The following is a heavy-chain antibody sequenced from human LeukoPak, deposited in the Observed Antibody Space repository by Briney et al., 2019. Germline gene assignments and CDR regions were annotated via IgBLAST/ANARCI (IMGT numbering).Heavy chain of an antibody. CDR2: ISGSGGST. CDR3: AKDNDYYDSSGSFDY. D-gene: IGHD3-22*01. Sequence: GGSLRLSCAASGFTFSSYAMSWVRQAPGKGLEWVSGISGSGGSTYYADSVKGRFTISRDNSKNTLYLQMNSLRAEDTAVYYCAKDNDYYDSSGSFDYWGQGTLVTVSS. J-gene: IGHJ4*02. V-gene: IGHV3-23*01. CDR1: GFTFSSYA.